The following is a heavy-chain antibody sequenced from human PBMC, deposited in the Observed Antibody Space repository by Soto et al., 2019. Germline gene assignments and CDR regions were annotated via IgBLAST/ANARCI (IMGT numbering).Heavy chain of an antibody. CDR2: ISDDGSNK. CDR1: GFTFRTSG. V-gene: IGHV3-30*18. J-gene: IGHJ3*02. Sequence: QVQLVESGGGVVQPGGSLSLSCAASGFTFRTSGLHWVRQAPGKGLEWVAVISDDGSNKYNIASVEGRFTISRDNSKNTLYLQMNSLTTEDTAVYYCAKGGGYSYGTNDAFDIWGQGTMVTVSS. CDR3: AKGGGYSYGTNDAFDI. D-gene: IGHD5-18*01.